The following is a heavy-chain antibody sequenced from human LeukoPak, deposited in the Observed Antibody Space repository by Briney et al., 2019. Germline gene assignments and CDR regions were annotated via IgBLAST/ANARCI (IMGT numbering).Heavy chain of an antibody. CDR1: GFTFSSYE. J-gene: IGHJ4*02. D-gene: IGHD5-12*01. Sequence: GGSLRLSCAASGFTFSSYEMNWVRQAPGKGLEWVSYISSSGRTIYYADSVKGRFSISRDNAKNSLYLQMNSLRAEDTAFYYCAINGGGDSGYGNFDYWGQGTLVTVSS. CDR3: AINGGGDSGYGNFDY. CDR2: ISSSGRTI. V-gene: IGHV3-48*03.